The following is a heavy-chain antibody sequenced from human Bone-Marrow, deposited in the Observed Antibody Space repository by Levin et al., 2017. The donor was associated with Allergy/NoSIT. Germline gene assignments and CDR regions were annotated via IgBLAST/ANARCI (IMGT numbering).Heavy chain of an antibody. V-gene: IGHV4-30-4*01. CDR3: ASWAATSTHWGIDS. CDR2: MYYSGTT. D-gene: IGHD2-15*01. J-gene: IGHJ4*02. CDR1: GASVSSRDYY. Sequence: SETLSLTCTVTGASVSSRDYYWTWLRQPPGEGLEWIGYMYYSGTTYANPSLQSRLTMSEDTSKNQFSLQLRSVTAADTAVYYCASWAATSTHWGIDSWGQGTLVTVSS.